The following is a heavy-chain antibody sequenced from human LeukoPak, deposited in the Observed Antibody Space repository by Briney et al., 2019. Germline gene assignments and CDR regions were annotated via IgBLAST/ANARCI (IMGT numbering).Heavy chain of an antibody. CDR2: IYYSGTT. Sequence: SETLSXXCTXSGGSISNYYWAWIRQPPGKGLEWIAHIYYSGTTNYNPSLKSRVTISVDTSKNQFSLKLSSVTAADTAVYYCARVLSSGWAGFDYWGQGALVTVSS. V-gene: IGHV4-59*01. CDR1: GGSISNYY. D-gene: IGHD6-19*01. J-gene: IGHJ4*02. CDR3: ARVLSSGWAGFDY.